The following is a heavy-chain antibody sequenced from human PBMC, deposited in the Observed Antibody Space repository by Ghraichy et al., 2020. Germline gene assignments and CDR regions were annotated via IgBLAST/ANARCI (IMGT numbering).Heavy chain of an antibody. CDR1: GFNFSNYG. J-gene: IGHJ4*02. D-gene: IGHD6-6*01. CDR2: IWYDGGNK. V-gene: IGHV3-33*01. Sequence: GGSLRLSCAASGFNFSNYGMHWVRQAPGKGLEWVTIIWYDGGNKHYADSVKGRFTISRDNSKNRLYLQMNSLRAEDTAVYYCARDLVGSIAARLHGGAFDYWGQGTLVTVSS. CDR3: ARDLVGSIAARLHGGAFDY.